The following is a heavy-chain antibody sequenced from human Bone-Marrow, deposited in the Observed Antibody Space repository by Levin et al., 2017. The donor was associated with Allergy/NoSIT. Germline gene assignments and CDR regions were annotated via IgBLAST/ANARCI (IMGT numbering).Heavy chain of an antibody. J-gene: IGHJ3*02. CDR3: ARIYDSTGYYSGVGAFDI. CDR2: IKYDGSEK. Sequence: GGSLRLSCAASVFTFDAYWMTWVRQAPGKGLEWVAKIKYDGSEKKYVESVKGRFTIARDNAKNLLFLQMNSLGAEDTAEYYCARIYDSTGYYSGVGAFDIWGQGTTVTVSS. V-gene: IGHV3-7*01. D-gene: IGHD3-22*01. CDR1: VFTFDAYW.